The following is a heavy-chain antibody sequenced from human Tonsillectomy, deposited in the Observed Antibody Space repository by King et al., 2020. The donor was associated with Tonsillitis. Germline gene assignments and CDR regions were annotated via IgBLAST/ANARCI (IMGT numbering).Heavy chain of an antibody. CDR1: GGSFSGYN. V-gene: IGHV4-34*01. D-gene: IGHD4-11*01. CDR3: ARAPRGEAVTTPYYFHGMDV. Sequence: VQLQQWGAGLLKPSETLSLTCAVYGGSFSGYNWSWIRQPPGKGLEWIGEINHSGSTNYSPSLKSRVTISVDTSKNQFSLKVSSVTAADTAVYYCARAPRGEAVTTPYYFHGMDVWGRGTTVTVSS. CDR2: INHSGST. J-gene: IGHJ6*02.